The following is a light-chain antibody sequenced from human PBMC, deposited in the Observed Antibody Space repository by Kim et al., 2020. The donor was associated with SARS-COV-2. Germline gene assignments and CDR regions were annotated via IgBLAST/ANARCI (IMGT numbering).Light chain of an antibody. CDR1: SLRNYY. CDR3: NSRDSSGDHVV. J-gene: IGLJ3*02. V-gene: IGLV3-19*01. CDR2: GKY. Sequence: SSELTQDPAVSVALGQTVRLTCQGDSLRNYYATWYQQRPGQAPVLVLYGKYNRPSGIPDRFSGSASGNTASLTITGAPAEDEADYYSNSRDSSGDHVVFG.